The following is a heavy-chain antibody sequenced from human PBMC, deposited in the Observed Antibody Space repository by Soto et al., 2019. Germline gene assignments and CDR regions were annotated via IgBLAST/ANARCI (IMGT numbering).Heavy chain of an antibody. V-gene: IGHV5-51*01. D-gene: IGHD3-3*01. Sequence: GESLKISCKGSGYSFTSYWIGWVRQMPGKGLEWMGIIYPGDSDTRYSPSFQGQVTISADKSISTAYLQWSSLKASDTAMYYCTTFYYFGSGRRPPTQWRYYYMDVWGKGTTVTVSS. CDR3: TTFYYFGSGRRPPTQWRYYYMDV. CDR2: IYPGDSDT. J-gene: IGHJ6*03. CDR1: GYSFTSYW.